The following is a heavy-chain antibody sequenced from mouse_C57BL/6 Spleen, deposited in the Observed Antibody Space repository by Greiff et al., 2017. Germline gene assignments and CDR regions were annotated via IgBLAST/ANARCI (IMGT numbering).Heavy chain of an antibody. CDR3: ARDQTYYSNYGGGAMDY. Sequence: EVMLVESGGGLVKPGGSLKLSCAASGFTFSSYAMSWVRQTPEKRLEWVATISDGGSYTYYPDNVKGRFTISRDNAKNNLYLQMSHLKSEDTAMYYCARDQTYYSNYGGGAMDYWGQGTSVTVSS. J-gene: IGHJ4*01. CDR1: GFTFSSYA. CDR2: ISDGGSYT. D-gene: IGHD2-5*01. V-gene: IGHV5-4*01.